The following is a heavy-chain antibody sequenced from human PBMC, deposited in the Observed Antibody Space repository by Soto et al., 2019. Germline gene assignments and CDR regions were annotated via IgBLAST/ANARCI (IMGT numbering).Heavy chain of an antibody. D-gene: IGHD3-10*01. J-gene: IGHJ4*02. CDR1: GGTFNTYA. V-gene: IGHV1-69*19. CDR2: ISPMFGAA. Sequence: QVQLVQSGAEMKKPGSSVKVSCQSSGGTFNTYAMNWVRQAPGQGPERMGDISPMFGAANYAPKFQGRVTITADESTGTSYMQSSSLTSADTALYFCAREVQVHTPAFVYWGQGTLVTVSS. CDR3: AREVQVHTPAFVY.